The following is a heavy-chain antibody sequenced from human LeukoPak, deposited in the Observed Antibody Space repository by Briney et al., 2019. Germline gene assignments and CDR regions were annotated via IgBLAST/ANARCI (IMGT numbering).Heavy chain of an antibody. CDR3: LGVHDSSGHYFDY. D-gene: IGHD3-22*01. V-gene: IGHV4-30-2*01. CDR1: GGSISSGGYS. Sequence: SETLSLTCAVSGGSISSGGYSWSWIRQPPGKGLEWIGYIYHSGSTYYNPSLKSRVTISVDRSKNQFSLKLSSVTAADTAVYYCLGVHDSSGHYFDYWGQGTLVTVSS. J-gene: IGHJ4*02. CDR2: IYHSGST.